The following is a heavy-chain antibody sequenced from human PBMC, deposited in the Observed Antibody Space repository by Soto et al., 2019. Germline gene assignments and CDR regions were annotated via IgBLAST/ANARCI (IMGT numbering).Heavy chain of an antibody. D-gene: IGHD6-19*01. Sequence: SGPTLVNPTQTLTLTCTFSGFSLSTSGMCVSWIRQPPGKALEWLALIDWDDDKYYSTSLRTRLTISKDTSKNQVVLTMTNLDPVDTATYYCARVGRTRPLSVAGTLDYYYYGMDVWGQGTTVTVS. CDR2: IDWDDDK. J-gene: IGHJ6*02. CDR1: GFSLSTSGMC. V-gene: IGHV2-70*01. CDR3: ARVGRTRPLSVAGTLDYYYYGMDV.